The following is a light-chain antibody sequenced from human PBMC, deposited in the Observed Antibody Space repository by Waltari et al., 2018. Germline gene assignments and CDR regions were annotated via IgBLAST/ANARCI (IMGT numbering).Light chain of an antibody. CDR3: NSRDSSGNHLGV. J-gene: IGLJ2*01. V-gene: IGLV3-19*01. CDR2: GKN. CDR1: SLRSYY. Sequence: SSELTQDPAVSVALGQTVRITCQGASLRSYYASWYQQKPGQAPVLVIYGKNNRPSGTPVRFSGSSSGNTASLTITGAQAEDEADYYCNSRDSSGNHLGVFGGGTKLTVL.